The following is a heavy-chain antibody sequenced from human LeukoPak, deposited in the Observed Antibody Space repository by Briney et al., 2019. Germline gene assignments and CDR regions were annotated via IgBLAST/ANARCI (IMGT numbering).Heavy chain of an antibody. Sequence: GETLRLSCAASGFTFSIYGTHWVRQAPGKGLEWVAVIGNDAKTTYYADSVKGRFTISRDNSKNTFYLQMNSLRPEDTAVYYCTKEGLPSGSSWSAWFDPWGQGTLVTVSS. CDR1: GFTFSIYG. V-gene: IGHV3-30*18. D-gene: IGHD3-10*01. J-gene: IGHJ5*02. CDR3: TKEGLPSGSSWSAWFDP. CDR2: IGNDAKTT.